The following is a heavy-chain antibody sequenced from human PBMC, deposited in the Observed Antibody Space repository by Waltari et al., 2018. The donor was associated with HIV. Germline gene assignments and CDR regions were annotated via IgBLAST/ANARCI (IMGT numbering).Heavy chain of an antibody. CDR3: AKGASGWSPGY. Sequence: QVQLVESGGGVVQPGRSLRLSCAASGFTFSSYGMHWVRQAPGKGLVCVAVILYYWDNKYLADSVKSRFTISRDNSKNTLYLQMNSLRVEDTAVYYCAKGASGWSPGYWGQGTLVTVSS. V-gene: IGHV3-30*18. D-gene: IGHD6-19*01. J-gene: IGHJ4*02. CDR1: GFTFSSYG. CDR2: ILYYWDNK.